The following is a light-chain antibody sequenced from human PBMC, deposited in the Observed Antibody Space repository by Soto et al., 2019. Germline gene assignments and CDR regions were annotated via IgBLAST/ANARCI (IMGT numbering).Light chain of an antibody. Sequence: DIVMTQSPDSLAVSLGARATINCKSSQSVLFSATNRNFLAWYQQKPGQPPKLLLYWASTRESGVPDRFSGSGSGTDFTLTICSLQPEDVAIYYCQQYYDVPRTFGQGTRVEL. J-gene: IGKJ1*01. V-gene: IGKV4-1*01. CDR2: WAS. CDR3: QQYYDVPRT. CDR1: QSVLFSATNRNF.